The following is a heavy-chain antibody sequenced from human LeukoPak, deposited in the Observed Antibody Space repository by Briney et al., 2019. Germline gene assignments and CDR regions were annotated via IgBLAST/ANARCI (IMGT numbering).Heavy chain of an antibody. Sequence: GGSLRLSCAASGFTFSSYSMNWVRQAPGKGLEWVSSISSSSSYIYYTDSVKGRFTISRDNAKNSLYLQMNSLRAEDTAVYYCARDKADMVATPYWGQGTLVTVSS. D-gene: IGHD5-12*01. CDR1: GFTFSSYS. CDR2: ISSSSSYI. V-gene: IGHV3-21*01. CDR3: ARDKADMVATPY. J-gene: IGHJ4*02.